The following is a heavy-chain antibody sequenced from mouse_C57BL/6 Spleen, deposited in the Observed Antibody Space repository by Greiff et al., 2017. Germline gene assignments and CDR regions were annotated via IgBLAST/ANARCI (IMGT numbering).Heavy chain of an antibody. D-gene: IGHD1-1*01. V-gene: IGHV1-82*01. CDR2: IYPGDGDT. Sequence: VQLQQSGPELVKPGASVKISCKASGYAFRSSWMNWVKQRPGKGLEWIGRIYPGDGDTNYNGKFKGKATLTADKASSTAYMQLSSLTSEDSAVYFCASGTVVGFDYWGQGTTLTVSS. CDR1: GYAFRSSW. CDR3: ASGTVVGFDY. J-gene: IGHJ2*01.